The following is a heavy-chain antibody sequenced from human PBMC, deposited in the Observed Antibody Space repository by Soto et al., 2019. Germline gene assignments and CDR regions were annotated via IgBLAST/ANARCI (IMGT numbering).Heavy chain of an antibody. D-gene: IGHD1-26*01. V-gene: IGHV4-30-4*01. CDR1: GDSMTNIDHF. CDR3: ARNGLVGHDALDI. J-gene: IGHJ3*02. Sequence: QVQLQESGPGLLKPSQTLSLRYSVSGDSMTNIDHFWSWVRQPPGKGLEWIGYTHHSGTTYYNPSLNSRVTLSVDTSQKHVSLKLSSVTAADTAVYYCARNGLVGHDALDIWGQGTMVIVS. CDR2: THHSGTT.